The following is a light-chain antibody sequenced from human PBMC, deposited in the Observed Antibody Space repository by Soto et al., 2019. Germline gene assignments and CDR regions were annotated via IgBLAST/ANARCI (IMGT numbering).Light chain of an antibody. V-gene: IGLV1-51*02. Sequence: LGQKVTISCSGSSSNIGNNYVSWYQQLPGTAPKLLIYENNKRPSGIPDRFSGSKSGTSATLGITGLQTGDEADYYCGTWDSSLSVYVFGTGTKVTVL. CDR2: ENN. CDR1: SSNIGNNY. J-gene: IGLJ1*01. CDR3: GTWDSSLSVYV.